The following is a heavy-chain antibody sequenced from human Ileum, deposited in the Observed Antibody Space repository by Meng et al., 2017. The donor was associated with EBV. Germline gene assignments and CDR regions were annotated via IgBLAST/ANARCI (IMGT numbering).Heavy chain of an antibody. CDR1: GGTFSNYA. Sequence: VQSGAEVKNPGSSVKVSCKASGGTFSNYAISWVRQAPGQGLEWMGGIIPIFATPNYAQKFQDRITITADTSTTTAYMELSSLTSEDTAIYYCARWAGHCSSANCFPPLDYWGQGTLVTVSS. CDR3: ARWAGHCSSANCFPPLDY. CDR2: IIPIFATP. V-gene: IGHV1-69*06. J-gene: IGHJ4*02. D-gene: IGHD2-2*03.